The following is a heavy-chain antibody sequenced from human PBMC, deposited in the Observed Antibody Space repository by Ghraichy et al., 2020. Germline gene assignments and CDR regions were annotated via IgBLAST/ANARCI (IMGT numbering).Heavy chain of an antibody. J-gene: IGHJ6*02. Sequence: GGSLRLSCAASGFTFSSYAMSWVRQAPGKGLEWVSAISGSGGSTYYADSVKGRFTISRDNSKNTLYLQMNSLRAEDTAVYYCAKDVVKVKFLEWFGDYYGMDVWGQGTTVTVSS. V-gene: IGHV3-23*01. D-gene: IGHD3-3*01. CDR2: ISGSGGST. CDR3: AKDVVKVKFLEWFGDYYGMDV. CDR1: GFTFSSYA.